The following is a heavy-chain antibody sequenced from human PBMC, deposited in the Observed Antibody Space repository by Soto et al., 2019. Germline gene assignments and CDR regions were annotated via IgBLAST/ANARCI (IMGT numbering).Heavy chain of an antibody. Sequence: ASVKFSSKALGYTLTGYYLHWVRKAPGQGLERMGWINPNSGGTHYAQKFQGWVTMTRDTSISTAYMELSRLRSDDTAVYYCARDRGIAVAGYLYYYMDVWGKGTTVTVSS. CDR1: GYTLTGYY. CDR2: INPNSGGT. D-gene: IGHD6-19*01. J-gene: IGHJ6*03. CDR3: ARDRGIAVAGYLYYYMDV. V-gene: IGHV1-2*04.